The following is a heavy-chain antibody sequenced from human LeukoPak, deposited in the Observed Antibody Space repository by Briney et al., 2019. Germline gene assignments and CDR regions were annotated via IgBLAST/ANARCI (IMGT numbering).Heavy chain of an antibody. CDR3: ARSYGGNGLFDY. J-gene: IGHJ4*02. CDR1: GYTFTSCG. Sequence: GASVKVSCTASGYTFTSCGISWVRQATGQGIEWMGWISAYNGNTNYAQKLQGRVTMTTDTSTSTAYMELRSLRSDDTAVYYCARSYGGNGLFDYWGQGTLVTVSS. D-gene: IGHD4-23*01. V-gene: IGHV1-18*01. CDR2: ISAYNGNT.